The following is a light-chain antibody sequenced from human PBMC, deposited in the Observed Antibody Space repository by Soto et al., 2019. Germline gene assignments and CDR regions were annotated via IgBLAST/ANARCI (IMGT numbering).Light chain of an antibody. CDR1: SSDVGSYNF. V-gene: IGLV2-23*02. Sequence: QSVLTQPASVSGSPGQSITISCTGTSSDVGSYNFVSWYQQYPGKVPKVMIYEVSKRPSGVSDRFSGSKSGNTASLTISGLQAEDEADYYCCSEAGTRTLVFGGGTKVTVL. CDR3: CSEAGTRTLV. CDR2: EVS. J-gene: IGLJ2*01.